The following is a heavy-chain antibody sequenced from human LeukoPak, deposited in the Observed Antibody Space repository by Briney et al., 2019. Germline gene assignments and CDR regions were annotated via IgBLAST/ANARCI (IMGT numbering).Heavy chain of an antibody. D-gene: IGHD1-7*01. CDR1: GGSIRPNY. CDR3: VRRWNYGIDYHIDV. J-gene: IGHJ6*03. CDR2: VYHSGRT. V-gene: IGHV4-59*01. Sequence: NPSETLSLTCTVSGGSIRPNYWSWIRQAPQMGLEWIGYVYHSGRTNVGPSLKSRATISVDMSQNQISLKMTSVTAADTALYYCVRRWNYGIDYHIDVWGKGATVTVSS.